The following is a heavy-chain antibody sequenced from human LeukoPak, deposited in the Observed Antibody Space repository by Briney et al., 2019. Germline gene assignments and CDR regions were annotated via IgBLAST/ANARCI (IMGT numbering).Heavy chain of an antibody. J-gene: IGHJ4*02. CDR3: AKDMRWGRLAGADDFDY. Sequence: GGSLRLSCAASGFTFSTYAMNWVRQAPGKGLEWVSGILGSGGNTYYAGSVKGRFTISRDNSRNTLYLQINSLRAEDTAIYYCAKDMRWGRLAGADDFDYWGQGALVTVSS. D-gene: IGHD7-27*01. V-gene: IGHV3-23*01. CDR2: ILGSGGNT. CDR1: GFTFSTYA.